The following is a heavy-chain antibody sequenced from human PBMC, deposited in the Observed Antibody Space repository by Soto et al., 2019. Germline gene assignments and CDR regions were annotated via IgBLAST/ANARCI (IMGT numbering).Heavy chain of an antibody. D-gene: IGHD6-19*01. CDR1: GFSFRKYA. CDR3: VKGSRPIPNVSGLVYGRY. V-gene: IGHV3-23*01. CDR2: ISDVGGAT. Sequence: GGCLRLSCTASGFSFRKYAMTWVRQSPGKGLEWVSTISDVGGATYSADSVKGRFTISRDDSKNTLFLQMDNLRAEDTAVYFCVKGSRPIPNVSGLVYGRYWGQGTSVTVS. J-gene: IGHJ4*02.